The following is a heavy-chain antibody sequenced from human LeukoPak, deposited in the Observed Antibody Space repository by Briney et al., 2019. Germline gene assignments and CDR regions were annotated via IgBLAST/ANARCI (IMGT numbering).Heavy chain of an antibody. CDR2: ISWNSGSI. CDR3: AKGIELAPSSFDY. D-gene: IGHD5-18*01. V-gene: IGHV3-9*01. CDR1: GFTFDDYA. J-gene: IGHJ4*02. Sequence: PGGSLRLSCAASGFTFDDYAMHWVRQAPGKGLEWVSGISWNSGSIGYADSVKGRFNISRDNAKNSLYLQMNSLRAEDTALYYCAKGIELAPSSFDYWGQGTLVTVSS.